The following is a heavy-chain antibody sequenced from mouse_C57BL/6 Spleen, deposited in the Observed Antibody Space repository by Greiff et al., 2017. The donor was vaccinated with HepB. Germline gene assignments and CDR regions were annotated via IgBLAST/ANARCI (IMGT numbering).Heavy chain of an antibody. CDR1: GYTFTDYY. CDR2: INPYNGGT. J-gene: IGHJ4*01. Sequence: EVQRVESGPVLVKPGASVKMSCKASGYTFTDYYMNWVKQSHGKSLEWIGVINPYNGGTSYNQKFKGKATLTVDKSSSTAYMELNSLTSEDSAVYYCARRGSSYYDYESAMDYWGQGTSVTVSS. V-gene: IGHV1-19*01. CDR3: ARRGSSYYDYESAMDY. D-gene: IGHD2-4*01.